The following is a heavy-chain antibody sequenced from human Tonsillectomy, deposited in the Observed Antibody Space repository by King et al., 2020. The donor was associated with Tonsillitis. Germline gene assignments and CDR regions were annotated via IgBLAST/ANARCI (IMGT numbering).Heavy chain of an antibody. CDR2: IYYIGSS. CDR3: ARLCSSQYRYGYFDS. J-gene: IGHJ4*02. CDR1: GGSISSGTYY. Sequence: VQLQESGPGLVKPSETLSLTCTVSGGSISSGTYYWGWIRQPPGKGLEWVGTIYYIGSSYYNPSLKSPVTMSVDTSKNQFSLNLSSVTAADTAVYYCARLCSSQYRYGYFDSWGQGTLVTVSS. D-gene: IGHD5-18*01. V-gene: IGHV4-39*01.